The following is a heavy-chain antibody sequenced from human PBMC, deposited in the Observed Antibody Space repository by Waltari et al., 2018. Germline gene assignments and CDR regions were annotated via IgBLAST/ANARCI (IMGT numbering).Heavy chain of an antibody. CDR3: ARDSRRGVVVRVF. J-gene: IGHJ4*02. D-gene: IGHD2-15*01. Sequence: QVQLVESGGGVVQPGRSLRLSCTTSGFSFNIYVMPWVAQAPGKGLEWVALISYDGSNKYYADSVKGRFTISRDDSKNTLYLQMDSLSSDDTAVYYCARDSRRGVVVRVFWGQGTLVTVSS. V-gene: IGHV3-30-3*01. CDR2: ISYDGSNK. CDR1: GFSFNIYV.